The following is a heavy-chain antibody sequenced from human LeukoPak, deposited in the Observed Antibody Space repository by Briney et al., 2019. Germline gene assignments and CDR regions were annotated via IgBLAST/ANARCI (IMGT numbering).Heavy chain of an antibody. D-gene: IGHD2-8*01. CDR3: ARVEYCTKGVCINFDL. CDR2: INPNSGAT. J-gene: IGHJ4*02. CDR1: GYTFTCPY. V-gene: IGHV1-2*02. Sequence: ASVKVSCKASGYTFTCPYIHWMRQAPGQGLEWRGWINPNSGATKYAQKFQGRVTVTRDTSTSTAYMELSGLRGDDTAAYYCARVEYCTKGVCINFDLWGQGTLVTVSS.